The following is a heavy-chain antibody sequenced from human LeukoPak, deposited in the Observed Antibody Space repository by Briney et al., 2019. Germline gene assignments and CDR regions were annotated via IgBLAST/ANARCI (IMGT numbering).Heavy chain of an antibody. CDR2: APYTGRS. V-gene: IGHV4-39*01. D-gene: IGHD6-13*01. CDR3: ARHAAAGTFAFDI. CDR1: GGSLSSSRYF. J-gene: IGHJ3*02. Sequence: KPSETLSLTCSVSGGSLSSSRYFWGSIRQPPGKGLEWVGSAPYTGRSSNNPSLKSRLTIFVDTSKNQLSLRLTSVTAADTAVYYCARHAAAGTFAFDIWGQGTMVTVSS.